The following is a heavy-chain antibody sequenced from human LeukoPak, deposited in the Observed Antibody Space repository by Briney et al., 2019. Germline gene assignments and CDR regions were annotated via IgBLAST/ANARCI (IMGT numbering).Heavy chain of an antibody. Sequence: SETLSLTCTVSGGSINSYYWSWIRQPPGKGLEWIGYIYYSRSTNYNPSLKSRVTISVDTSKNQFSLKLSSVTAADTAVYYCARQGGGFWYFDLWGRGTLVTVSS. CDR3: ARQGGGFWYFDL. D-gene: IGHD6-25*01. CDR1: GGSINSYY. J-gene: IGHJ2*01. V-gene: IGHV4-59*08. CDR2: IYYSRST.